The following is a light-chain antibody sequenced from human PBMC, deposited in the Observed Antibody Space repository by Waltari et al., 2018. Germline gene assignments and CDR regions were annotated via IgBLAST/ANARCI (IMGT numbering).Light chain of an antibody. CDR2: KAS. J-gene: IGKJ3*01. CDR1: QTINDW. Sequence: DIQITQSPSTLSASIGARVTITCRASQTINDWLARYQQKPGRAPKLLIYKASDLESGVPSRFSGSGSGTEFTLTISSLQPDDFATYYCQQYSSFPLIFGPGTRVEIK. CDR3: QQYSSFPLI. V-gene: IGKV1-5*03.